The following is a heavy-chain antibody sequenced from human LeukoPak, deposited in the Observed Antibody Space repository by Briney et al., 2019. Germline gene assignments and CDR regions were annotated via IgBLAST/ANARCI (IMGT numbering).Heavy chain of an antibody. Sequence: SEXLSLTCTVSGGSISSGSYYWSWIRQPAGKGLEWIGRIYTSGSTNYNPSLKSRVTISVDTSKNQFSLKLSSLTAADTAVYYCARDDYYDSSGYYYEVDRFDYWGQGALVTVSS. D-gene: IGHD3-22*01. CDR1: GGSISSGSYY. V-gene: IGHV4-61*02. CDR3: ARDDYYDSSGYYYEVDRFDY. J-gene: IGHJ4*02. CDR2: IYTSGST.